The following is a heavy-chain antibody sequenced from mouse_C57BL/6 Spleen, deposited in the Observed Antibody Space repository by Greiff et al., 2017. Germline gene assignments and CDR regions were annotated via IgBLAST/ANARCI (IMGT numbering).Heavy chain of an antibody. Sequence: VQLQQPGAELVRPGSSVKLSCKASGYTFTSYWMHWVKQRPIQGLEWIGNIDPSDSETHYNQKFKDKATLTVDKSSSTAYMLLSSLTSEDSAVYYCARCYGSSYDWYFDVWGTGTTVTVSS. D-gene: IGHD1-1*01. J-gene: IGHJ1*03. V-gene: IGHV1-52*01. CDR2: IDPSDSET. CDR3: ARCYGSSYDWYFDV. CDR1: GYTFTSYW.